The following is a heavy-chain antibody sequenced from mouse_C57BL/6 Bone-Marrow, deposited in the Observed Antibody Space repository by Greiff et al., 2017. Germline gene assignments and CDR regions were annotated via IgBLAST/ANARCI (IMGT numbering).Heavy chain of an antibody. D-gene: IGHD2-4*01. V-gene: IGHV3-6*01. Sequence: ESGPGLVKPSQSLSLTCSVTGYSITSGYYWNWIRQFPGNKLEWMGYISYDGSNNYNPSLKNRISITRDTSKNQFFLKLNSVTTEDTATYYCARDIYYDYDGAWFAYWGQGTLVTVSA. CDR1: GYSITSGYY. CDR3: ARDIYYDYDGAWFAY. CDR2: ISYDGSN. J-gene: IGHJ3*01.